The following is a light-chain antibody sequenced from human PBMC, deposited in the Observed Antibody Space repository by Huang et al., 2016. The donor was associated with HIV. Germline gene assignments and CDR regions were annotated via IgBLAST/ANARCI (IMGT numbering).Light chain of an antibody. CDR1: QRVSSY. Sequence: EIVLTQSPATLSLSPGERATLSCRASQRVSSYLAWYQQKPGQAPRLLIYDASNSATGIPARFSGSGSGTDFTLTISSLEPEDFAVYYCQQRSNWPGFTFGPGTKVDIK. J-gene: IGKJ3*01. V-gene: IGKV3-11*01. CDR2: DAS. CDR3: QQRSNWPGFT.